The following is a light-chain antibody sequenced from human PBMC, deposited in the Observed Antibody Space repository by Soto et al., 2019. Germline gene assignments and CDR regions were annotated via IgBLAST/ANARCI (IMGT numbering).Light chain of an antibody. CDR3: QQYGSSPTT. CDR1: QTISSTY. Sequence: EIVLTQSPGTLSLSPGDRATLSCRASQTISSTYLAWYQPKPGQAPRLLIYAASTRATGIPDRFSGSGSGTDFTLTISRLEPEDFAVYYCQQYGSSPTTFGQGTKVEI. CDR2: AAS. J-gene: IGKJ1*01. V-gene: IGKV3-20*01.